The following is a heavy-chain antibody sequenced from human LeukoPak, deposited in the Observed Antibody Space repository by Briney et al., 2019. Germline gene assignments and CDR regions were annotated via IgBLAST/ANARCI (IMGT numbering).Heavy chain of an antibody. D-gene: IGHD1-1*01. CDR2: IYYSGST. Sequence: PSETLSLTCTVSGGSIRSGGYYWSWIRQHPEKGLEWIGYIYYSGSTYYNPSLKSRVTISVDTSKNQFSLKLSSVTAADTAVYYCARDLGGNFDYWGQGTLVTVSS. J-gene: IGHJ4*02. CDR1: GGSIRSGGYY. V-gene: IGHV4-31*03. CDR3: ARDLGGNFDY.